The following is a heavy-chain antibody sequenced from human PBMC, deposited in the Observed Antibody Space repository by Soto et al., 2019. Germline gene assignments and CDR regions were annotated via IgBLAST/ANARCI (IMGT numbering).Heavy chain of an antibody. V-gene: IGHV3-48*02. D-gene: IGHD6-6*01. J-gene: IGHJ6*02. CDR1: GFSFSTYS. CDR3: ARGGSSSDNGMDV. CDR2: ISSRSYTI. Sequence: EVQLVESGGGLVQPGGSLRLSCAASGFSFSTYSMNWVRQAPGKGREWVSYISSRSYTIYYIDSVKGRFTISRDNAKSSLYLQMNSLRDEDTAVYYCARGGSSSDNGMDVWGQGTTVTVSS.